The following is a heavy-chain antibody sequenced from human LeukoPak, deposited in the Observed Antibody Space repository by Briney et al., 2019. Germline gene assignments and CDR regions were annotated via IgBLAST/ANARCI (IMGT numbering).Heavy chain of an antibody. Sequence: GGSLRLSCAASGFTFSSYGMHWVRQAPGKGLEWVAVISYDGSNKYYADSVKGRFTISRDNSKNTLYLQMNSLRAEDTAVYYCAKEGSYGYYFDYGGQGTLVTVS. CDR3: AKEGSYGYYFDY. CDR2: ISYDGSNK. CDR1: GFTFSSYG. V-gene: IGHV3-30*18. D-gene: IGHD5-18*01. J-gene: IGHJ4*02.